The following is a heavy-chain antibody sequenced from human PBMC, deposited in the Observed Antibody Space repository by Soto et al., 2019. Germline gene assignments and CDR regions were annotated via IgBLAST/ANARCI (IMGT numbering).Heavy chain of an antibody. Sequence: QVQLVQSGAEVKKPGASVKVSCKASGYTFTSHKINWVRQATGQGLEWMGWMDPDSGKTAYVQKVQGRVPMTRNTSLGTAYMELNSLRSEDTAMYYCARQLGDYGGCFNWFYPWGQGTLVNVSS. CDR3: ARQLGDYGGCFNWFYP. CDR2: MDPDSGKT. CDR1: GYTFTSHK. V-gene: IGHV1-8*01. J-gene: IGHJ5*02. D-gene: IGHD3-16*01.